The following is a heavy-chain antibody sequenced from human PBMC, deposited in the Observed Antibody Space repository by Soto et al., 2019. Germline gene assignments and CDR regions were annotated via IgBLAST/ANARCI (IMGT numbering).Heavy chain of an antibody. Sequence: ASVKVSCKASGGTFSSYAISWVRQAPGQGLEWMGGIIPIFGTANYAQKFQGRVTITADESTSTAYMELSSLRSEDTAVYYCASGLSYSSGWYALYYGMDVWGQGTTV. CDR3: ASGLSYSSGWYALYYGMDV. D-gene: IGHD6-19*01. CDR2: IIPIFGTA. V-gene: IGHV1-69*13. J-gene: IGHJ6*02. CDR1: GGTFSSYA.